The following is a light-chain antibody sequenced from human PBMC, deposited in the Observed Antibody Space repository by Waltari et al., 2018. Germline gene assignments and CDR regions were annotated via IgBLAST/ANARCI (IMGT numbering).Light chain of an antibody. J-gene: IGKJ4*01. CDR1: QSLLHTNGNTY. CDR2: GGS. CDR3: VQAIAFPLT. Sequence: DIVMTQTPLSLPITPGEPASISCRSSQSLLHTNGNTYLHWYLQKPGQSPQLLIYGGSNRAFGVPDRFSGSGSGTEFTLKISKVEAEDVGVYYCVQAIAFPLTFGGGTKVEIK. V-gene: IGKV2-40*01.